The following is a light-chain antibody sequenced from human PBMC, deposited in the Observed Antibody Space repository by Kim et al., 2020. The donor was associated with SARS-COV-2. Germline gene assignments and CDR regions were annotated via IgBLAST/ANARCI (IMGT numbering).Light chain of an antibody. CDR1: QDIRNY. CDR2: DAS. CDR3: QHYDNLPPLT. Sequence: DIQMTQSPSSLAASVGDRVTITCQASQDIRNYLNWYQHKPGKAPRLLIYDASTSHAGVPSRFSGSGSGTDFTFTIDGLQPEDIATYYCQHYDNLPPLTFGGGTKLEIK. V-gene: IGKV1-33*01. J-gene: IGKJ4*01.